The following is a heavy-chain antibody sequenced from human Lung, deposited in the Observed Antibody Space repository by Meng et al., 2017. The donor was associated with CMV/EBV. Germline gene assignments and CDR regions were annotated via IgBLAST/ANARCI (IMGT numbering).Heavy chain of an antibody. D-gene: IGHD3-3*01. J-gene: IGHJ4*02. CDR1: GFTVSSNY. V-gene: IGHV3-53*01. CDR3: ARVAYDFWSGFTYYFDY. Sequence: ESLKISXAASGFTVSSNYMSWVRQAPGKGLEWVSVIYSGGSTYYADSVKGRFTISRDNSKNTLYLQMNSLRAEDTAVYYCARVAYDFWSGFTYYFDYWGQGTLVTVSS. CDR2: IYSGGST.